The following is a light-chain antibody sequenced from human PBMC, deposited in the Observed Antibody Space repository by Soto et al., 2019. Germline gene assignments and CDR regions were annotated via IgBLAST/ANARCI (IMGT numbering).Light chain of an antibody. J-gene: IGLJ2*01. CDR3: SSYKRSRTFYVV. CDR1: SSDVGGYNY. CDR2: DVS. V-gene: IGLV2-14*01. Sequence: QSALTQPASVSGSPGQSITISCTGTSSDVGGYNYVSWYQQHPGKAPKLMIYDVSNRPSGVSNRFSGSKSGNTASLTISGLQAEDEADYYCSSYKRSRTFYVVFGAGTKLTVL.